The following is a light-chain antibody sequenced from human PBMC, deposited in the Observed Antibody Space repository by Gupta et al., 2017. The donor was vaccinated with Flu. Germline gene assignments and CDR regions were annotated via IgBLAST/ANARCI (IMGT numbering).Light chain of an antibody. CDR3: RQAKHWPYT. Sequence: VTLGQPASISCRSSESRVYSDGKTYLNWYHQRPGQSPRRLIYKGSNRASGVPDRFGGSGSDTDFTLTISRVEAEDVGFYYCRQAKHWPYTFGQGTKLEIK. J-gene: IGKJ2*01. CDR1: ESRVYSDGKTY. V-gene: IGKV2-30*01. CDR2: KGS.